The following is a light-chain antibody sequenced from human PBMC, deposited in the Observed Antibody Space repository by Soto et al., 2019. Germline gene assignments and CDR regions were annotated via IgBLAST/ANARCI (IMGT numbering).Light chain of an antibody. CDR3: QQDNSFPRT. J-gene: IGKJ1*01. CDR2: AAS. V-gene: IGKV1-12*01. CDR1: LGISSW. Sequence: DIQMTQSPSSVSASVGDRVTITCRASLGISSWLAWYQQKPGKAPKLLIYAASCLQSGVPSMFRGSGSGTDFTLNICILQTERFATYYCQQDNSFPRTFGQRNKWEI.